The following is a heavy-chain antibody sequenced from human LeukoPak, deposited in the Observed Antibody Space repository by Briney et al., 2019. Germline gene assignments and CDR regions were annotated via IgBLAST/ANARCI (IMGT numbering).Heavy chain of an antibody. Sequence: GGSLRLSCAASGFTFDDYAMHWVRQAPGKGLEWVSLISGDGGSTYYADSVKGRFTISRDNSKNSLYLQMNSLRAEDTAVYYCAKAITMVRGVYNWFDPWGQGTLVTVSS. V-gene: IGHV3-43*02. CDR1: GFTFDDYA. D-gene: IGHD3-10*01. CDR3: AKAITMVRGVYNWFDP. CDR2: ISGDGGST. J-gene: IGHJ5*02.